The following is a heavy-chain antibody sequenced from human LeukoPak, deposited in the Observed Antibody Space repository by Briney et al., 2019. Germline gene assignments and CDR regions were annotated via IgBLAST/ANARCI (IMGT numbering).Heavy chain of an antibody. CDR3: ARIPSTDTTLVFWDYYYYMDL. CDR2: IKQDGSEK. Sequence: PGGSLRLSCAASGFTFSSYWMSWVRQAPGKGLEWVANIKQDGSEKYYVDSVKGRFTISRDNAKNSLYLQMNSLRAEDTAVYYCARIPSTDTTLVFWDYYYYMDLWGKGTTVTVSS. CDR1: GFTFSSYW. D-gene: IGHD5-18*01. V-gene: IGHV3-7*01. J-gene: IGHJ6*03.